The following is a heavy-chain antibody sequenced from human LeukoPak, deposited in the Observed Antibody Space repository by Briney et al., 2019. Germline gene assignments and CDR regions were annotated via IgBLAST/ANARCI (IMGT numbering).Heavy chain of an antibody. CDR1: GGSISSGGYY. CDR2: IYYSGST. CDR3: ARDGERGLDY. V-gene: IGHV4-31*03. Sequence: SETLSLTCTVSGGSISSGGYYWSWIRQHPGKGLEWIGYIYYSGSTYYNPSLKSRVTISVDTSKNQFSLKLSSVTAADTAVYYCARDGERGLDYWGQGTLVTVSS. J-gene: IGHJ4*02. D-gene: IGHD5-24*01.